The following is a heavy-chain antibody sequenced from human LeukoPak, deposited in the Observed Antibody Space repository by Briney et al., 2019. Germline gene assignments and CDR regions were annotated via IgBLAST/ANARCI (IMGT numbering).Heavy chain of an antibody. CDR1: GFTFSTYS. CDR3: AKDRHSSSPGNAFDI. V-gene: IGHV3-21*04. D-gene: IGHD6-13*01. Sequence: GGSLRLSCAASGFTFSTYSMNWVRQAPGKGLEWVSSISSSSTYIYYADSVKGRFTISRDNSKNTLYLQMNSLRAEDTAVYYCAKDRHSSSPGNAFDIWGQGTMVTVSS. CDR2: ISSSSTYI. J-gene: IGHJ3*02.